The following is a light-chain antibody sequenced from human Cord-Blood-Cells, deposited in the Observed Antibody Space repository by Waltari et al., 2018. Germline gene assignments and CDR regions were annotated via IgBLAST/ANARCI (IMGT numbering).Light chain of an antibody. CDR1: SSDGGGYNY. CDR3: SSYADSNNLV. J-gene: IGLJ2*01. Sequence: QSALTQPPSASGSPGQSVTISCTGTSSDGGGYNYVSWYQQHPGKAPKRMVYEFSKRPSGVPDRFSGSKSGNTASLTVSGLQAEDEADYYCSSYADSNNLVFGGGTKLTVL. CDR2: EFS. V-gene: IGLV2-8*01.